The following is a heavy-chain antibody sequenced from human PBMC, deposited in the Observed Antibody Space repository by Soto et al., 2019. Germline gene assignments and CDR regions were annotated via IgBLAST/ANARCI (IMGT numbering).Heavy chain of an antibody. CDR1: GGTFSSYT. Sequence: QVQLVQSGAEVKKPGSSVKVSCKASGGTFSSYTISWVRQAPGQGLEWMGRIIPILGIANYAQKFQGRVTITADKSTSTDYMELSSLRSEDTAVYYCARDPARAVVVPASMGGEDFDYWGQGTLVTVSS. CDR3: ARDPARAVVVPASMGGEDFDY. V-gene: IGHV1-69*08. D-gene: IGHD2-2*01. J-gene: IGHJ4*02. CDR2: IIPILGIA.